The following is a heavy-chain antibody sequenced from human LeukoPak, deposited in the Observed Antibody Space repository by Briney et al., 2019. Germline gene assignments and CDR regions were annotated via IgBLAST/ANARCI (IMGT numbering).Heavy chain of an antibody. V-gene: IGHV4-61*03. CDR1: GGSVSSGSYY. J-gene: IGHJ2*01. CDR3: ARDRPGSYWYFDL. D-gene: IGHD3-10*01. Sequence: SETLSLTCTVSGGSVSSGSYYWSWIRQPPGKGLEWVGHIYYLGSTNYNPSLKSRVTISIDTSKNYFSLKLNSVIAADTAVYYCARDRPGSYWYFDLWGRGTLVTVSS. CDR2: IYYLGST.